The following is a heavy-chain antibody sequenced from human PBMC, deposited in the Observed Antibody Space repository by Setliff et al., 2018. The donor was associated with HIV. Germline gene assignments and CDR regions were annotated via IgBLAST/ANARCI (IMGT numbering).Heavy chain of an antibody. CDR3: ARGSYGSVLL. V-gene: IGHV6-1*01. CDR2: TYFRSKWYF. Sequence: SQTLSLTCAISGGSVSSNNAAWNWIRQSPLRGLEWLGRTYFRSKWYFDYAVSVKSRIIINPDTSKNQFSLHLNSVTPEDTAVYYCARGSYGSVLLWGQGTLVTV. CDR1: GGSVSSNNAA. D-gene: IGHD6-19*01. J-gene: IGHJ4*02.